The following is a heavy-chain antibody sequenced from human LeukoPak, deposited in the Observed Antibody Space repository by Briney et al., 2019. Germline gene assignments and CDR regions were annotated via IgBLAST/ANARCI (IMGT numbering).Heavy chain of an antibody. CDR2: IYPDDSDT. V-gene: IGHV5-51*01. D-gene: IGHD3-10*01. CDR1: GYTFTTYW. J-gene: IGHJ3*02. CDR3: ASRQGITDTAFDI. Sequence: GESLKISCKGSGYTFTTYWIGWVRQMPGKGLEWMGVIYPDDSDTRYSPSFQGQVTISAAKSISTAYLQWTSLKASDTATYYCASRQGITDTAFDIWGQGTMVTVSS.